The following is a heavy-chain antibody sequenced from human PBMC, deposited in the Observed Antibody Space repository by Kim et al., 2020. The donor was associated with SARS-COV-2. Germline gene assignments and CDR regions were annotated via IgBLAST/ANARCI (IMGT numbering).Heavy chain of an antibody. V-gene: IGHV4-59*13. J-gene: IGHJ4*02. D-gene: IGHD4-17*01. Sequence: SETLSLTCTVSGGSISSYYWSWIRQPPGKGLEWIGYIYYSGSTNYNPSLKSRVTISVDTSKNQFSLKLSSVTAADTAVYYCARDSHNYGNDYLGQGTLVT. CDR2: IYYSGST. CDR3: ARDSHNYGNDY. CDR1: GGSISSYY.